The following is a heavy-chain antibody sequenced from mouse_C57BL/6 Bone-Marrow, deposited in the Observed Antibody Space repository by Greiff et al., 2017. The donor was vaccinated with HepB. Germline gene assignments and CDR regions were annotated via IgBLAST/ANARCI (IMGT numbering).Heavy chain of an antibody. CDR1: GYTFTDYY. CDR2: INPNNGGT. D-gene: IGHD1-1*01. CDR3: ARAGYYGSSYGY. Sequence: EVQLQQSGPELVKPGASVKISCTASGYTFTDYYMHWVKQSHGKSLEWIGDINPNNGGTSYNQEFKGKATLTVDKSSSTAYMELRSLTSEDAAVYYCARAGYYGSSYGYWGQGTTLTVAS. V-gene: IGHV1-26*01. J-gene: IGHJ2*01.